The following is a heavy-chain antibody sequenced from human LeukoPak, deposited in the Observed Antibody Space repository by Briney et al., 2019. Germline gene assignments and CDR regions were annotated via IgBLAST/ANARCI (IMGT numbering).Heavy chain of an antibody. Sequence: GGSLRLSCAASGFTFSSYWMSWVRQAPGKGLEWVANIKQDGSEKYYVDSVKGRFTISRDNAENSLYLQMNSLRAEDTAVYYCARVRYSSSWYIAYWGQGTLVTVSS. CDR3: ARVRYSSSWYIAY. V-gene: IGHV3-7*04. J-gene: IGHJ4*02. CDR1: GFTFSSYW. CDR2: IKQDGSEK. D-gene: IGHD6-13*01.